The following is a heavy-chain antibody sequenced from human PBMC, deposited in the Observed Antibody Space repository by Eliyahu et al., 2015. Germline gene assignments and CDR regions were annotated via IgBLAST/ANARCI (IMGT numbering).Heavy chain of an antibody. CDR2: ISYDGSIK. V-gene: IGHV3-30*01. J-gene: IGHJ4*02. CDR1: AFPFSXXT. Sequence: QVQLVESGGGVVQPGRSLRLSCXASAFPFSXXTXPXVRQAPGKGLEWVAVISYDGSIKGYADSVKGRFTISRDNSKNTLFLQMNSLRAEDTAVYFCARTASLDCSGGSCFRYSFDYWGQGTLVTVSS. CDR3: ARTASLDCSGGSCFRYSFDY. D-gene: IGHD2-15*01.